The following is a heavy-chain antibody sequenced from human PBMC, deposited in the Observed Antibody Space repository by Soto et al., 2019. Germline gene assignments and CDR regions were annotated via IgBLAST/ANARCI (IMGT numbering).Heavy chain of an antibody. CDR2: INHSGSN. CDR3: TRGGSNDRQVAFDN. D-gene: IGHD1-26*01. CDR1: GGRLNTYN. V-gene: IGHV4-34*01. Sequence: SVTRSLTCVVSGGRLNTYNYNWIRKSPGKGLEWFGEINHSGSNNYSPSLKSRVTMSLDTSKYQFSLKLTSVTAADTAVYYCTRGGSNDRQVAFDNWGQGTMVNVS. J-gene: IGHJ3*02.